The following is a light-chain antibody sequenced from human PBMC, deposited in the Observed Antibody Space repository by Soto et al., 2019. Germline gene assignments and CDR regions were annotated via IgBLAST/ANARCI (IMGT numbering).Light chain of an antibody. Sequence: QSALTQPPSASGSPGQSVTISCTGTSSDVGGYNYVSWYQQHPGKAPKLMIYEVNERPSGVPDRFSGSKSGNTASLTVSGLQAEDEAHYYCSSYAGSNNYVIFGGGTKLTVL. CDR2: EVN. V-gene: IGLV2-8*01. J-gene: IGLJ2*01. CDR1: SSDVGGYNY. CDR3: SSYAGSNNYVI.